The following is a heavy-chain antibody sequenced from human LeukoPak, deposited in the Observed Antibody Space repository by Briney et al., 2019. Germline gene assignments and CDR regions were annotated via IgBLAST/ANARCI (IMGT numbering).Heavy chain of an antibody. CDR1: GFTFDTHA. Sequence: PGGSLRLSCAASGFTFDTHAMSWVRQAPGKGLEWVSGIYGNGASTYYSDSVKGRFTISRDNSKNTLYLQMSTLRAEDTAVYYCAKDQGYSYYYLDYWGQGTLVTVSS. CDR3: AKDQGYSYYYLDY. D-gene: IGHD5-18*01. CDR2: IYGNGAST. J-gene: IGHJ4*02. V-gene: IGHV3-23*01.